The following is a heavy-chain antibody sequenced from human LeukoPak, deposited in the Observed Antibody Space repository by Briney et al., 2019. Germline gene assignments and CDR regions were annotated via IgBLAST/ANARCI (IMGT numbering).Heavy chain of an antibody. D-gene: IGHD3-22*01. CDR3: AKEPTYYYDSSGFDY. V-gene: IGHV3-23*01. CDR2: ISGSGGST. Sequence: GGSLRLSCAASGFTFSSYAMSWVRQAPGEGLEWVSAISGSGGSTYYADSVKGRFTISRDNSKNTLYLQMNSLRAEDTAVYYCAKEPTYYYDSSGFDYWGQGTLVTVSS. J-gene: IGHJ4*02. CDR1: GFTFSSYA.